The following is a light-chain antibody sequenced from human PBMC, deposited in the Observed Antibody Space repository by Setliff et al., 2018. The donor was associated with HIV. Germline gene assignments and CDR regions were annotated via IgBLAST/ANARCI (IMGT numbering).Light chain of an antibody. V-gene: IGLV2-14*01. CDR2: DVS. CDR3: SSYTSSSTYV. CDR1: SSDVGGYNY. Sequence: QSALTQPASVSGSPGQSITISCTGTSSDVGGYNYVSWYQQHPGKAPNFMIYDVSKRPSGVSNRFSGSKSGNTASLTISGLQAEDEADYYCSSYTSSSTYVFGTGTKVTVL. J-gene: IGLJ1*01.